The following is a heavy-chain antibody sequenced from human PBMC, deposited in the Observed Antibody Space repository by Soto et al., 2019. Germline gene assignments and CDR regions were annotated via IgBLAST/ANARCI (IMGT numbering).Heavy chain of an antibody. CDR2: IYPGDSDT. D-gene: IGHD3-22*01. J-gene: IGHJ3*02. CDR3: ARQKDFYSDSSGYGAFDI. V-gene: IGHV5-51*01. Sequence: GESLKISCKGSGYSFTSYWIGWVRQMPGKGLEWMGIIYPGDSDTRYSPSFQGQVTISADKSISTAYLQWSSLKASDTAMYYCARQKDFYSDSSGYGAFDIWGQGTMVTVSS. CDR1: GYSFTSYW.